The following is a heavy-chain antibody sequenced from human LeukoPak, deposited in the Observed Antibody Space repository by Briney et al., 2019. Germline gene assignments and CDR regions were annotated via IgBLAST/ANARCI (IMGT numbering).Heavy chain of an antibody. D-gene: IGHD3-3*01. Sequence: GASGKVSCKVSGYTLTELSMHWVRQAPGKGLEWMGGFDPEDGETIYAQKFQGRVTMTEDTSTDTAYMELSSLRSADTAVYYCATDLEWLKTLDYWGQGTLVTVSS. CDR2: FDPEDGET. CDR3: ATDLEWLKTLDY. J-gene: IGHJ4*02. V-gene: IGHV1-24*01. CDR1: GYTLTELS.